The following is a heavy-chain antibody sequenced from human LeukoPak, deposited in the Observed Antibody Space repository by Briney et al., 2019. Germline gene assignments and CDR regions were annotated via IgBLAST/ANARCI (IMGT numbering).Heavy chain of an antibody. CDR3: ARDLHIYSGSHYLRGYYYYGMDV. J-gene: IGHJ6*02. V-gene: IGHV1-2*02. D-gene: IGHD1-26*01. CDR2: INPNSGGT. Sequence: ASVKVSCKASGYTFTGYYMHWVRQAPGQGLEWMGWINPNSGGTNYAQKFQGRVTMTRDTSISTAYMELSRLRSDDTAVYYCARDLHIYSGSHYLRGYYYYGMDVWGQGTTVTVSS. CDR1: GYTFTGYY.